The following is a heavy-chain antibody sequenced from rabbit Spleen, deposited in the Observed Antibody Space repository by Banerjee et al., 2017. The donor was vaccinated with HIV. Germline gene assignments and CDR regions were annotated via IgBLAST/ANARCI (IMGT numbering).Heavy chain of an antibody. CDR1: GVSFNDKDV. Sequence: QEQLEESGGGLVKPEGSLTLTCKASGVSFNDKDVMCWVRQAPGKGLEWISCIAGSSSGFTYSATWAKGRFTCSKTSSTTMTLQMTSLTAADTATYFCARDAGSSFSTYGMDLWGPGTLVTVS. D-gene: IGHD8-1*01. CDR2: IAGSSSGFT. CDR3: ARDAGSSFSTYGMDL. J-gene: IGHJ6*01. V-gene: IGHV1S45*01.